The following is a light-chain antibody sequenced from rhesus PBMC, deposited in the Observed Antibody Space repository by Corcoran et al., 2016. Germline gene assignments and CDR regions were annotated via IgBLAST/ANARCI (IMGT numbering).Light chain of an antibody. CDR1: QSISSW. CDR2: KAY. V-gene: IGKV1-22*01. Sequence: DIQMTQSPSSLSASVGDTVTITCRASQSISSWLDWYQQKPVKAPKLLIYKAYSLQSGVPSRFSGSGSGTDFTPTISSLQPEDFATYYCLQYSSSPYSFGQATKVEIK. CDR3: LQYSSSPYS. J-gene: IGKJ2*01.